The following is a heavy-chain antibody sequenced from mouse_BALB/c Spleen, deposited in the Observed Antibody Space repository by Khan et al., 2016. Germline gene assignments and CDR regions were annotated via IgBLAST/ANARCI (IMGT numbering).Heavy chain of an antibody. CDR1: GYTFTSYW. CDR2: IAPGSGST. J-gene: IGHJ4*01. V-gene: IGHV1S41*01. Sequence: DLVKPGASVKLSCKASGYTFTSYWINWIKQRPGQGLEWIGRIAPGSGSTDYNEMFKGKATLTVDTSSSTVYIQLSSLSSEDSAVYFCASENYYGSSCYAMDYWGQGTSVIVSS. D-gene: IGHD1-1*01. CDR3: ASENYYGSSCYAMDY.